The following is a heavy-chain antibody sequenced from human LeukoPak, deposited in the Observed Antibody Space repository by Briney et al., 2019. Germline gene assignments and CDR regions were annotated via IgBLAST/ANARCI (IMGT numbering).Heavy chain of an antibody. D-gene: IGHD2-2*01. J-gene: IGHJ4*02. CDR2: INPNSGGT. V-gene: IGHV1-2*02. CDR1: GYTFSDYY. CDR3: ARTKPPCTSCLLLDY. Sequence: ASVKVSCKASGYTFSDYYIHWLRQAPGQGLEWMGWINPNSGGTNYAPKFQGLVTMSSDTSISTSYMELSSLISDDTAVYYCARTKPPCTSCLLLDYWGQGTLVTVSS.